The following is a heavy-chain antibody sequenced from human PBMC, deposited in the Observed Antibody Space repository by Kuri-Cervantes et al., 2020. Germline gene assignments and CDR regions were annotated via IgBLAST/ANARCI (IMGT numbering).Heavy chain of an antibody. CDR3: ARDLGGASGYYYYYYMDV. CDR1: GGSFSAYY. V-gene: IGHV4-34*01. J-gene: IGHJ6*03. CDR2: INHSGST. Sequence: GSLRLSCVVYGGSFSAYYWRWIRQPPGKGLEWIGEINHSGSTKYNPSLKSRVTIPVDTSKNQFSLKLSSVTAADTAVYYCARDLGGASGYYYYYYMDVWGKGTTVTVSS. D-gene: IGHD1-26*01.